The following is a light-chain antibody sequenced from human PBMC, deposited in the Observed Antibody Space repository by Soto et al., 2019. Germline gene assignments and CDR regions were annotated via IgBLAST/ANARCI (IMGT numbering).Light chain of an antibody. V-gene: IGLV2-14*01. Sequence: QSALTQPASVSGSPGQSITISCTGTIRDVGGYNYVSWYQQYPGKAPKLMIYDVNNRPSGVSNRFSGSKSGNTASLTISGLQAEDEAEYYCSSYRSSTTPYVVFGGGTKLTVL. CDR3: SSYRSSTTPYVV. J-gene: IGLJ2*01. CDR2: DVN. CDR1: IRDVGGYNY.